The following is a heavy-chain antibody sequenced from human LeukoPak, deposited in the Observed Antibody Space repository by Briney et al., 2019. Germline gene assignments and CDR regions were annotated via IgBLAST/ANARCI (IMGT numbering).Heavy chain of an antibody. Sequence: GESLRLSCAASGFSFSRYWIHWVRQAPGKGLEWVSRINPDGSTTTYADSVKGRFTISRDNAENTVYLQMDSLRAEDTAVYYCARVLSGSWDWFDPWGQGTLVTVSS. V-gene: IGHV3-74*01. CDR3: ARVLSGSWDWFDP. CDR1: GFSFSRYW. D-gene: IGHD3-22*01. J-gene: IGHJ5*02. CDR2: INPDGSTT.